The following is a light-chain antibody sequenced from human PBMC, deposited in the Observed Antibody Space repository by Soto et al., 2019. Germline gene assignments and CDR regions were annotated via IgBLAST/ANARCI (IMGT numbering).Light chain of an antibody. CDR1: HGISNY. V-gene: IGKV1-27*01. CDR2: AAS. J-gene: IGKJ5*01. CDR3: QKYDSALIT. Sequence: IQMTQSPSSLSASVGDRVTIACRASHGISNYLAWYQQKPGKLPKLLIYAASTLQSGVPSRFSGSGSGTDFTLTISSLQPEDVATYYCQKYDSALITFGQGTRLEIK.